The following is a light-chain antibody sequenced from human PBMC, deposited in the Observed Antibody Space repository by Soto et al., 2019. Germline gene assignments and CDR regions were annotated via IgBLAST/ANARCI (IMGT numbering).Light chain of an antibody. CDR2: DTS. CDR3: LLSYSGARLVV. CDR1: TGAVTSGHY. V-gene: IGLV7-46*01. J-gene: IGLJ2*01. Sequence: QAVVTQEPSLTVSPGGTVTLTCGSSTGAVTSGHYPYWFQQKPGQAPRTLIYDTSNKHSWTPARFSGSLLGGKAALTLSGAQPEDDAEDYCLLSYSGARLVVFGGGTKLTVL.